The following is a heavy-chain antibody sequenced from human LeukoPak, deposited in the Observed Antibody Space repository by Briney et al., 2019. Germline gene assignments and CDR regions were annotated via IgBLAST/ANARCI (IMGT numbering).Heavy chain of an antibody. D-gene: IGHD3-22*01. J-gene: IGHJ3*02. V-gene: IGHV4-59*01. CDR1: GGSISGYY. CDR3: ARDPHLYYYDTSGYQSGNDPFVI. Sequence: SETLSLTRTVSGGSISGYYWSWIRQXPGKGPEWIGYIYYRGSTNYNPSLKSRVTISVDTSKNQFSLKLNSVTAADTAVYYCARDPHLYYYDTSGYQSGNDPFVIWGQGTLVTVSS. CDR2: IYYRGST.